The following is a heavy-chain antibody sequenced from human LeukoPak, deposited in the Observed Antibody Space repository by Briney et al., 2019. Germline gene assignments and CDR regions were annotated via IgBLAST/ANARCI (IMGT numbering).Heavy chain of an antibody. CDR3: ARVEALAVAGTAGFDY. CDR2: ISSSSSYI. V-gene: IGHV3-21*01. CDR1: GFTFSSYS. J-gene: IGHJ4*02. Sequence: GGSLRLSCAASGFTFSSYSMNWVRQAPGKGLEWDSSISSSSSYIYYADSVKGRFTISRDNAKNSLYLQMNSLRAEDTAVYYCARVEALAVAGTAGFDYWGQGTLVTVSS. D-gene: IGHD6-19*01.